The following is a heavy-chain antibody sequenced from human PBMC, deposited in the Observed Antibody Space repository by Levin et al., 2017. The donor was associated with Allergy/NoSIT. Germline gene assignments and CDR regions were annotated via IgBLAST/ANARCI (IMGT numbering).Heavy chain of an antibody. CDR2: IYYSGST. D-gene: IGHD6-13*01. V-gene: IGHV4-59*01. CDR3: ARDRAYSSSWPDTAISNYYYYMDV. Sequence: PSQTLSLPCTVSGGSISSYYWSWIRQPPGKGLEWIGYIYYSGSTNYNPSLKSRVTISVDTSKNQFSLKLSSVTAADTAVYYCARDRAYSSSWPDTAISNYYYYMDVWGKGTTVTVSS. J-gene: IGHJ6*03. CDR1: GGSISSYY.